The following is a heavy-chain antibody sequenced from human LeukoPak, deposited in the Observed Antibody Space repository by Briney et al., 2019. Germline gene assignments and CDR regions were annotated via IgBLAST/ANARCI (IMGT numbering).Heavy chain of an antibody. Sequence: SVKVSCKASGGTFSSYTISWVRQAPGQGLEWMGRIIPILGISNYAQKFQGRVTITADKSTSTAYMELSSLRSEDTAVYYCARSGSANYGGLDYWGQGTLVTVSS. D-gene: IGHD4-23*01. J-gene: IGHJ4*02. CDR2: IIPILGIS. V-gene: IGHV1-69*02. CDR3: ARSGSANYGGLDY. CDR1: GGTFSSYT.